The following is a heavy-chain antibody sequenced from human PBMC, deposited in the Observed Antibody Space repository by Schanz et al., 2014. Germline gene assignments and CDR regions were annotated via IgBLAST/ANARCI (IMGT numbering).Heavy chain of an antibody. CDR1: GFTFSSYA. CDR3: AKGMGYCSGGTCYDYYYYGLDV. J-gene: IGHJ6*02. Sequence: VQLLESGGGLVQPGGSLRLSCAASGFTFSSYAMSWVRQAPGKGLEWVAVIWSDGSGKYYADSVKGRFTVSRDNSKNTLYLQMNSLSADDTAVFYCAKGMGYCSGGTCYDYYYYGLDVWGQGTTVTVSS. CDR2: IWSDGSGK. D-gene: IGHD2-15*01. V-gene: IGHV3-33*06.